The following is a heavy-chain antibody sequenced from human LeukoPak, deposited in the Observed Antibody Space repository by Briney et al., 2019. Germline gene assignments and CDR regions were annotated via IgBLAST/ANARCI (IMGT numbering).Heavy chain of an antibody. V-gene: IGHV3-64*04. CDR1: GFTFSSYI. D-gene: IGHD1-26*01. Sequence: GGSLRLSCSASGFTFSSYIMHWARQAPGKGLEYVSAITSNGDTTYYADSVKGRVTISRDNAKNSLYLQMNSLRAEDTAVYYCARDISDDYWGQGTLVTVSS. CDR2: ITSNGDTT. J-gene: IGHJ4*02. CDR3: ARDISDDY.